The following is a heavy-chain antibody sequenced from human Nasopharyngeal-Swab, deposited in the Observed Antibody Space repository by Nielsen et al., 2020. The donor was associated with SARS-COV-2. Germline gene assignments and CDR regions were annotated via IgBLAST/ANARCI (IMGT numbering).Heavy chain of an antibody. V-gene: IGHV4-39*07. J-gene: IGHJ6*02. CDR3: ASSQGDSSGQYLYYYYGMDV. CDR2: IYYSGST. D-gene: IGHD3-22*01. CDR1: GGSILSSTYY. Sequence: SETLSLTCTVSGGSILSSTYYWGWIRQPPGKGLEWIGSIYYSGSTYYNPSLKSRVTISVDTSKNQFSLKLSSVTAADTAVYYCASSQGDSSGQYLYYYYGMDVWGQGTTVTVSS.